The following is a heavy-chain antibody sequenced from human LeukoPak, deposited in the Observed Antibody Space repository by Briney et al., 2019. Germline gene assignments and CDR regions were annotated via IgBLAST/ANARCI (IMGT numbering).Heavy chain of an antibody. Sequence: QTGGSLRLSCAAFGFTLTNYAMSWVRQAPGKGLEWVSTISGGGGYTYYADSVQGRFTISRDNSKSTLCLQMNSLKAEDTAVYYCAKQLGYCSDGSCYFPYWGQGTLVTVSS. J-gene: IGHJ4*02. V-gene: IGHV3-23*01. CDR3: AKQLGYCSDGSCYFPY. CDR2: ISGGGGYT. CDR1: GFTLTNYA. D-gene: IGHD2-15*01.